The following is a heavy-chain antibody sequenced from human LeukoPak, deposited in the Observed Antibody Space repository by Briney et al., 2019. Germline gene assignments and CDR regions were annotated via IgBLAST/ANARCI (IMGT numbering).Heavy chain of an antibody. J-gene: IGHJ6*02. CDR3: ARPSLFYCSGGSCYNYYYYYGMDV. CDR2: ISGRGSSI. D-gene: IGHD2-15*01. CDR1: GFTFSSYE. Sequence: PGGSLRLSCAVSGFTFSSYEMNWVRQAPGEGLEWVSYISGRGSSIYYADSVKGRFTTSRDNPKNSLYLQMNSLRAEDTAVYYCARPSLFYCSGGSCYNYYYYYGMDVWGQGTTVTVSS. V-gene: IGHV3-48*03.